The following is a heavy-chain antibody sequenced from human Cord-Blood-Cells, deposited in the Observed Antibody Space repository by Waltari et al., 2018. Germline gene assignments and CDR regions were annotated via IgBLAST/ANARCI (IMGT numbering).Heavy chain of an antibody. V-gene: IGHV1-2*04. CDR2: INPNSGGT. Sequence: QVQLVQSGAEVKKPGASVKVSCKASGYTFTGYYMHWVRQAPGQGLEWMGWINPNSGGTNYAQKVQGWVTMTRDTSISTAYMELSRLRSDDTAVYYCARELVTHWYFDLWGRGTLVTVSS. CDR3: ARELVTHWYFDL. J-gene: IGHJ2*01. D-gene: IGHD2-21*02. CDR1: GYTFTGYY.